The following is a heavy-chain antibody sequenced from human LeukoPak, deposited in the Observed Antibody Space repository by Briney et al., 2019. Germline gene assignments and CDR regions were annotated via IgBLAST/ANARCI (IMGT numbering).Heavy chain of an antibody. CDR1: RFTFSSYA. V-gene: IGHV3-23*01. D-gene: IGHD6-13*01. J-gene: IGHJ6*04. CDR3: AKDVDSSSWDYYGMDV. CDR2: ISDSGGST. Sequence: GGSPRLSCATSRFTFSSYAMTWVRQAPGKGLQCLSAISDSGGSTYYADSVKGRFTISRDNSKNTLYLQMNSLSTEDTAVNYSAKDVDSSSWDYYGMDVWGKGTTHNVSS.